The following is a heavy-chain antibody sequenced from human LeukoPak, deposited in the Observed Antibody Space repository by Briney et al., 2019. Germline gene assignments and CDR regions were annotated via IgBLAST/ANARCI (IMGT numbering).Heavy chain of an antibody. Sequence: GGSLRLSCAASGFTFSSYSMNWVRQAPGKGLEWVSSISSSSSYIYYADSVKGRFTISRDNAKNSLYLQMNSLRAEDTAAYYCARGGGDAFDIWGQGTMVTVSS. V-gene: IGHV3-21*01. CDR1: GFTFSSYS. J-gene: IGHJ3*02. D-gene: IGHD3-16*01. CDR3: ARGGGDAFDI. CDR2: ISSSSSYI.